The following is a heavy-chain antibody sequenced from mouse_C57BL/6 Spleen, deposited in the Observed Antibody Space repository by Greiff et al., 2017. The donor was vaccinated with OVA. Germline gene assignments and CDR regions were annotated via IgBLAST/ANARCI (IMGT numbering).Heavy chain of an antibody. CDR2: IYPGDGDT. CDR3: ARKFYYSNYAMDY. D-gene: IGHD2-5*01. J-gene: IGHJ4*01. CDR1: GYAFSSSW. V-gene: IGHV1-82*01. Sequence: VKLQESGPELVKPGASVKISCKASGYAFSSSWMNWVKQRPGKGLEWIGRIYPGDGDTNYNGKFKGKATLTADKSSSTAYMQLSSLTSEDSAVYFCARKFYYSNYAMDYWGQGTSVTVSS.